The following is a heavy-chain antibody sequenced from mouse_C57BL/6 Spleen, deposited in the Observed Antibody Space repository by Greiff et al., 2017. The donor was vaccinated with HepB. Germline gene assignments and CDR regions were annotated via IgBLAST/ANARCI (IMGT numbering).Heavy chain of an antibody. Sequence: VQRVESGAELARPGASVKMSCKASGYTFTSYTMHWVKQRPGQGLEWIGYINPSSGYTKYNQKFKDKATLTADKSSSTAYMQLSSLTSEDSAVYYCAREDYGNSFAYWGQGTLVTVSA. CDR3: AREDYGNSFAY. CDR1: GYTFTSYT. CDR2: INPSSGYT. J-gene: IGHJ3*01. D-gene: IGHD2-1*01. V-gene: IGHV1-4*01.